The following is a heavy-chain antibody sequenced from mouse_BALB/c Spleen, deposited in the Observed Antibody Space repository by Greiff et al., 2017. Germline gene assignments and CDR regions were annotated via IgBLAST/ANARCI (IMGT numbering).Heavy chain of an antibody. Sequence: EASGFDFSRYWMSWVRQAPGKGLEWIGEINPYSSTINYTPSLKDKFIISGDNAKNTLYLQMSKVRSEDTALYYCARGGGLAYWGQGTLVTVSA. CDR2: INPYSSTI. J-gene: IGHJ3*01. CDR3: ARGGGLAY. D-gene: IGHD3-3*01. CDR1: GFDFSRYW. V-gene: IGHV4-1*02.